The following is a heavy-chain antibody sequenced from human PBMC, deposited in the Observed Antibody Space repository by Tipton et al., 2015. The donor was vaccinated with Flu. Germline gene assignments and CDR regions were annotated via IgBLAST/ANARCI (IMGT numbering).Heavy chain of an antibody. CDR2: IYHSGTA. CDR3: ARYPESNYHWLGP. D-gene: IGHD4-11*01. J-gene: IGHJ5*02. CDR1: GGSISSSRYY. V-gene: IGHV4-39*07. Sequence: TLSLTCTVSGGSISSSRYYWGWIRQPPGKGLEWIGSIYHSGTAYYNPSLKSRVTISVDTSKNQISLKLSSVTAADTAVYYCARYPESNYHWLGPWGPGALVTVAS.